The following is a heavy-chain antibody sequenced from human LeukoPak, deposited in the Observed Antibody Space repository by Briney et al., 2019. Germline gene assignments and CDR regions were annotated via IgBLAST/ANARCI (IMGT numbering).Heavy chain of an antibody. CDR1: AYTFTSYY. Sequence: ASVKVSCKASAYTFTSYYMHWVRQAPGQGLEWVGIVNPSGGSTSYAQKFQGRVTMTRDSSTSTVYMELSSLRSDDTAVYYCARVGGHCSGGSCWLDYWGQGTLVTVSS. CDR2: VNPSGGST. D-gene: IGHD2-15*01. J-gene: IGHJ4*02. CDR3: ARVGGHCSGGSCWLDY. V-gene: IGHV1-46*01.